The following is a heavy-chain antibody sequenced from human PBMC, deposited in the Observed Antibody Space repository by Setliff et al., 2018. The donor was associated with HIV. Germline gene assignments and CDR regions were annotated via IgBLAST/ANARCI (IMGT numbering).Heavy chain of an antibody. CDR2: INPNNGDT. V-gene: IGHV1-2*02. Sequence: ASVKVSCKASGYTFTDYYIHWVRQAPGQGLEWMGWINPNNGDTNYAQKFQCRVTMTRDTPITTVYMELIRLRSDDTAMFYCAVMGYCGGNSCYRTEGFDYWGQGTLVTVSS. J-gene: IGHJ4*02. CDR3: AVMGYCGGNSCYRTEGFDY. D-gene: IGHD2-2*01. CDR1: GYTFTDYY.